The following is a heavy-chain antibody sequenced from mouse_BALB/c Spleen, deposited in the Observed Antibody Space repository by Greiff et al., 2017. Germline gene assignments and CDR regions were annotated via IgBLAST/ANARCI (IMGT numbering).Heavy chain of an antibody. V-gene: IGHV3-2*02. Sequence: EVHLVESGPGLVKPSQSLSLTCTVTGYSITSDYAWNWIRQFPGNKLEWMGYISYSGSTSYNPSLKSRISITRDTSKNQFFLQLNSVTTEDTATYYCAREDGGSWFAYWGQGTLVTVSA. D-gene: IGHD3-1*01. J-gene: IGHJ3*01. CDR3: AREDGGSWFAY. CDR2: ISYSGST. CDR1: GYSITSDYA.